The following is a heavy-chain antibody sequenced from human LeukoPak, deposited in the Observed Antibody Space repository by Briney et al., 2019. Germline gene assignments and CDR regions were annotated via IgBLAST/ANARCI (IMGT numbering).Heavy chain of an antibody. CDR3: ASLIVVVTTGWFDP. CDR2: IYYSGST. J-gene: IGHJ5*02. Sequence: PSETLSLTCTVSGGSISSYYWSWIRQPPGKGLEWIGYIYYSGSTNYNPSLKSRVTISVDTSKNQFSLKLSSVTAADTAVYYCASLIVVVTTGWFDPWGQGTLVTVSS. V-gene: IGHV4-59*12. CDR1: GGSISSYY. D-gene: IGHD3-22*01.